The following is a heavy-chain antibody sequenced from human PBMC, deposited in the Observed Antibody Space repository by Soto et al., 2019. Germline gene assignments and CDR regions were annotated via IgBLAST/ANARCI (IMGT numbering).Heavy chain of an antibody. V-gene: IGHV3-7*01. CDR2: IKQDGSEK. J-gene: IGHJ6*02. Sequence: EVQLVKSGGGLVQPGGSLRLSCAASGFTFSSNWMSWVRQAPVKGLEWVGNIKQDGSEKNYVDFVEGRFTISRDNAENSLYLQMNSLRAEDTAVYYCARIASAGRGWDVWGQGTTVVVSS. CDR3: ARIASAGRGWDV. CDR1: GFTFSSNW. D-gene: IGHD6-13*01.